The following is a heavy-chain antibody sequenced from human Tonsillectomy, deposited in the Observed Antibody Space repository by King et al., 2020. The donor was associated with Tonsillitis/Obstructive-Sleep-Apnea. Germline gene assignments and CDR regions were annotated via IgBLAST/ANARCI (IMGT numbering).Heavy chain of an antibody. CDR2: IDVSSSTT. V-gene: IGHV3-48*02. Sequence: VQLVESGGGLVQPGGSLRLSCAASGFTFSSHNMNCVRQAPGKGLEWISFIDVSSSTTYYADSVKGRFTISRDNAKNSLYLQMNSLRDEDTAVYYCARRLDSWGQGTLVTVSS. J-gene: IGHJ4*02. CDR1: GFTFSSHN. CDR3: ARRLDS.